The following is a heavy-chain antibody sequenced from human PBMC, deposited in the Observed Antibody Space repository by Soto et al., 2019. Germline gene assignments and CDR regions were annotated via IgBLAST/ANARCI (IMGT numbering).Heavy chain of an antibody. CDR2: IYYSGST. V-gene: IGHV4-39*07. D-gene: IGHD3-22*01. CDR1: GGSISSSSYY. J-gene: IGHJ5*02. Sequence: SETLSLTCTVSGGSISSSSYYWGWIRQPPGKGLEWIGSIYYSGSTYYNPSLKSRVTISVDTSKNQFSLKLSSVTAADTAVYYCARDLDSSGYSWSQGTLVTVSS. CDR3: ARDLDSSGYS.